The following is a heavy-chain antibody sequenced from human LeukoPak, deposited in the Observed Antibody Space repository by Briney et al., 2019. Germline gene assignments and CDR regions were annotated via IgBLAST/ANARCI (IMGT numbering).Heavy chain of an antibody. CDR1: GVSINTYY. V-gene: IGHV4-59*01. J-gene: IGHJ6*02. CDR2: IYNSGSI. Sequence: SETLSLTCTVSGVSINTYYWSWIRQPPGKGLEWIGYIYNSGSINYNPSLKSRVTISEDTSKNQFSLKMSSVTAADTAVYYCVRESYYYGMDVWGQGTTVTVSS. CDR3: VRESYYYGMDV.